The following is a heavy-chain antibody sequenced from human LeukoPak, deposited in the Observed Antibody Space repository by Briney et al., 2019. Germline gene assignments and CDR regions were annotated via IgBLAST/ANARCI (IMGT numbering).Heavy chain of an antibody. CDR3: SKIRVVATWRDYFDY. Sequence: GGSLRLSCAASGFTFRSYAMSWVRQAPGKGVEGVSDISGSGGSKYYADSVKGRFTISRDNSKNTLYLQMNSLRADDTAVYYCSKIRVVATWRDYFDYWGQGTLVTVSS. J-gene: IGHJ4*02. D-gene: IGHD2-15*01. CDR1: GFTFRSYA. CDR2: ISGSGGSK. V-gene: IGHV3-23*01.